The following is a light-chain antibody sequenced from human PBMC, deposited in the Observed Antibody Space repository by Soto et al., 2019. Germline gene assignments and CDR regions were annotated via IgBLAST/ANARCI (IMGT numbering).Light chain of an antibody. J-gene: IGKJ2*01. CDR2: GAS. CDR3: QQYNKWPPYT. CDR1: QSVSSN. V-gene: IGKV3-15*01. Sequence: EIVMTQSPATLSVSPGERATLSCRASQSVSSNLAWYQQKPGQAPRLLIYGASTRATGIPARCSGSGSGTEFTLTISSRQSEDFAVYYCQQYNKWPPYTFGQGTKLEIK.